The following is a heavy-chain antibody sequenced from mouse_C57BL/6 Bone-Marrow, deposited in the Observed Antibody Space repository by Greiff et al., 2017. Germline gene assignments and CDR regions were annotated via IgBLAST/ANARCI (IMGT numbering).Heavy chain of an antibody. J-gene: IGHJ3*01. CDR2: IDPSDSYT. CDR1: GYTFTSYW. V-gene: IGHV1-50*01. D-gene: IGHD2-5*01. CDR3: ARDRYSRAY. Sequence: QVQLQRPGAELVKPGASVKLSCKASGYTFTSYWMQWVKQRPGQGLEWIGEIDPSDSYTNYNQKFKGKATLTVDTSSSTAYMQLSSLTSEDSAVYYCARDRYSRAYWGQGTLVTVSA.